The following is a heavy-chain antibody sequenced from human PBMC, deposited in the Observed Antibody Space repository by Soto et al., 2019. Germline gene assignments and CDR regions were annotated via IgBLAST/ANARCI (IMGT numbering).Heavy chain of an antibody. J-gene: IGHJ5*02. D-gene: IGHD3-10*01. CDR2: ISAYNGKT. CDR3: ARDYAYYYGSGSYTRFDP. CDR1: GYTFTNYG. V-gene: IGHV1-18*01. Sequence: GASEKVSCKASGYTFTNYGISWVRQAPGQGLEWMGWISAYNGKTNYAQKLQGRVTMTTDTSTSTAYMELRSLRSDDTAVYYCARDYAYYYGSGSYTRFDPWGQGTLVTVSS.